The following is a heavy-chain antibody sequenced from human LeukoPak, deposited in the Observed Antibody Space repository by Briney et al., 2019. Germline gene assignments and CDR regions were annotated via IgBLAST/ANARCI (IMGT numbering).Heavy chain of an antibody. D-gene: IGHD3-22*01. CDR1: GFTFSSYA. Sequence: QAGGSLRLSCAASGFTFSSYAMSWVRQAPGKGLEWVSAISGSGGSTYYADSVKGRFTISRDNAKNTLYLQMNSLRAEDTAVYYCARGGHYDGSAYYPKGFDYWGQGTLVTVSS. J-gene: IGHJ4*02. CDR2: ISGSGGST. V-gene: IGHV3-23*01. CDR3: ARGGHYDGSAYYPKGFDY.